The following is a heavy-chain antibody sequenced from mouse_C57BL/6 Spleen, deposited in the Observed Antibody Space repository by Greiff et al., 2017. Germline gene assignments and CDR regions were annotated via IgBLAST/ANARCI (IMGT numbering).Heavy chain of an antibody. CDR3: ARRNYYAMDD. Sequence: QVQLQQPGAELVRPGSSVKLSCKASGYTFTSYWMHWVKQRPIQGLEWIGHIDPSDSETHYNQKFKDKATVTVDKSSSTAYMQLSSLTSEDSAVYYCARRNYYAMDDWGQGTSVTVAA. CDR1: GYTFTSYW. J-gene: IGHJ4*01. CDR2: IDPSDSET. V-gene: IGHV1-52*01.